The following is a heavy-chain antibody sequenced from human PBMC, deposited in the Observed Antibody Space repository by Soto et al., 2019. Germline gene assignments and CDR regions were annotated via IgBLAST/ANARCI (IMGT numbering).Heavy chain of an antibody. J-gene: IGHJ6*02. Sequence: GGSLRLSCSASGFTFSSYAMHRVRQAPGKGLEWVAVISYDGSNKYYADSVKGRFTISRDDSKNTLYLQMNSLRAEDTAVYYCARGQQLARGYYYYGMDVWGQGTTVTISS. D-gene: IGHD6-13*01. V-gene: IGHV3-30-3*01. CDR2: ISYDGSNK. CDR1: GFTFSSYA. CDR3: ARGQQLARGYYYYGMDV.